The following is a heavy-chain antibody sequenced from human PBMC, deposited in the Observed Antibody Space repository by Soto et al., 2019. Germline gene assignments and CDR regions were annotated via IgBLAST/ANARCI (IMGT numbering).Heavy chain of an antibody. D-gene: IGHD6-13*01. Sequence: PGGSLRLSCAASGFTFSSYAMTWVRQAPGKGLEWVSALGGSGIRTYYADSVKGRFTISRDNSKNTLYLQMNSLRAEDTAVYYCATHIGYSGSWYYFAYWGQGTLVTVSS. CDR1: GFTFSSYA. V-gene: IGHV3-23*01. CDR2: LGGSGIRT. CDR3: ATHIGYSGSWYYFAY. J-gene: IGHJ4*02.